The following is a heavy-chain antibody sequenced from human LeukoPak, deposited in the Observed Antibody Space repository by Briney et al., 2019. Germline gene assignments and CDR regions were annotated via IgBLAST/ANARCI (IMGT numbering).Heavy chain of an antibody. CDR3: AVDQGRPAGDAFDY. D-gene: IGHD2-2*01. CDR2: IVLGSGNT. J-gene: IGHJ4*02. CDR1: GFXFTSSA. Sequence: SVKVSCKVSGFXFTSSAAQWVRQARGQRLEWIGRIVLGSGNTNYAQKFQERRTITRDMSTTTAYMELNSLTSEDTAVYFCAVDQGRPAGDAFDYWGQGTLVTVSS. V-gene: IGHV1-58*01.